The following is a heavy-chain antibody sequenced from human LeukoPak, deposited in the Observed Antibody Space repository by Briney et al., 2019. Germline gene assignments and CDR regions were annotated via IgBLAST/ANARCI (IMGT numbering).Heavy chain of an antibody. CDR3: ARDPEHYCSGGSCYSY. V-gene: IGHV1-69*01. CDR2: IIPIFGTA. J-gene: IGHJ4*02. CDR1: GGTFSIYA. D-gene: IGHD2-15*01. Sequence: SVKVSCKASGGTFSIYAISWVRQAPGQGLEWMGGIIPIFGTANYAQKFQGRVTITADESTSTAYMGLSSLRSEDTAVYYCARDPEHYCSGGSCYSYWGQGTLVTVSS.